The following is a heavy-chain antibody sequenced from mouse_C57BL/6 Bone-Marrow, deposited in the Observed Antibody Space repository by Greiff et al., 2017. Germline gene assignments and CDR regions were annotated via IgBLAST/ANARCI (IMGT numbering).Heavy chain of an antibody. Sequence: VQVVESGPELVKPGASVKLSCKASGYTFTSYWMHWVKQRPGQGLEWIGMIHPNSGSTNYNEKFKSKATLTVDKSSSTAYMQLSSLTSEDSAVYYCAKGAYYSNYVAMDYWGQGTSVTASS. CDR3: AKGAYYSNYVAMDY. J-gene: IGHJ4*01. CDR2: IHPNSGST. D-gene: IGHD2-5*01. V-gene: IGHV1-64*01. CDR1: GYTFTSYW.